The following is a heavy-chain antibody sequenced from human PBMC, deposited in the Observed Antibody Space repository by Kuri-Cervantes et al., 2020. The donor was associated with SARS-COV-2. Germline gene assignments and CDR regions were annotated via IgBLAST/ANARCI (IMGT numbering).Heavy chain of an antibody. Sequence: GGSLRLSCAASGFTFSTYALSWVRQGPGKGLEWVSTTSASGDKAYYADSVKGRFTISRDNSQNTLYLHMYSLRAEDTAVYYCANGGYTYADDAFDVWGQGTMVTVSS. CDR2: TSASGDKA. J-gene: IGHJ3*01. V-gene: IGHV3-23*01. CDR1: GFTFSTYA. D-gene: IGHD5-18*01. CDR3: ANGGYTYADDAFDV.